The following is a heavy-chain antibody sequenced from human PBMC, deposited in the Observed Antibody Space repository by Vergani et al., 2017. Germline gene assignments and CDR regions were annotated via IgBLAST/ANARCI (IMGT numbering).Heavy chain of an antibody. CDR3: ARRSGWYLDY. CDR2: IWYDGSNK. V-gene: IGHV3-33*01. D-gene: IGHD6-19*01. J-gene: IGHJ4*02. CDR1: GFTFSSYG. Sequence: QVQLVESGGGVVQPGRSLRLSCAASGFTFSSYGMHWVRQAPGKGLEWVAVIWYDGSNKYYVDSVKGRFTISRDNSKNTLYLQMNSLRAEDTAVYYCARRSGWYLDYWGQGTLVTVSS.